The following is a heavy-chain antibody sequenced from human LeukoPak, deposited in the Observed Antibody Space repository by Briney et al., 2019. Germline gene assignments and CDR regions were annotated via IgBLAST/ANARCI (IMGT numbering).Heavy chain of an antibody. J-gene: IGHJ6*03. D-gene: IGHD5-12*01. CDR1: GFTFSSYS. Sequence: GGSLRLSCAASGFTFSSYSMNWVRQAPGKGLEWVSSISSSSSYIYYADSVKGRFTISRDNAKNSLYLQMNSLRAEDTAVYYCARAPGLRYCFRYMDVWGKGTTATVS. CDR3: ARAPGLRYCFRYMDV. V-gene: IGHV3-21*01. CDR2: ISSSSSYI.